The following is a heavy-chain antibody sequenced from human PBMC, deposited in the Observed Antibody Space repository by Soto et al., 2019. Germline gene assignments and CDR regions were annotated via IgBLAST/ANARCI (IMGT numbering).Heavy chain of an antibody. CDR2: IYYSGST. Sequence: SETLSLTCTVSGGSISSSSYYWGWIRQPPGKGLEWIGSIYYSGSTYYNPSLKSRVTISVDTSKNQFSLKLSSVTAADTAVYYCARNKDHIRLKWFDPWGQGTLVTVSS. CDR1: GGSISSSSYY. J-gene: IGHJ5*02. D-gene: IGHD3-3*01. CDR3: ARNKDHIRLKWFDP. V-gene: IGHV4-39*01.